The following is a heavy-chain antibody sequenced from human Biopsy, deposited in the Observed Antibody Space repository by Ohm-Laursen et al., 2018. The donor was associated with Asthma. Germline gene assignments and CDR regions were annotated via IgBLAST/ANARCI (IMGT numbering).Heavy chain of an antibody. D-gene: IGHD3-9*01. CDR3: ARTYYDFLTGQVNDAFAL. CDR1: GYTFIHFA. J-gene: IGHJ3*01. V-gene: IGHV1-3*01. Sequence: ASVKVSCKASGYTFIHFAIHWVRQAPGQRLEWMGWFNPGDGNTKYSQKFQGRVTITRDTSASTAYMDLRSLRSEDTAMYYCARTYYDFLTGQVNDAFALWGQGTMVTVSS. CDR2: FNPGDGNT.